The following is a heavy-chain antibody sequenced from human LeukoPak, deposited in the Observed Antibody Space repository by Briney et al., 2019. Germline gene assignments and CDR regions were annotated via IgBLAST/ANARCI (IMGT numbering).Heavy chain of an antibody. J-gene: IGHJ6*02. CDR2: INPNSGGT. Sequence: ASVKVSCKASGYTFTGHYMHWVRQAPGQGLEWMGWINPNSGGTNYAQKFQGRVTMTRDTSISTAYMELSRLRSDDTAVYYCARDFGIAARYYCYGMDVWGQGTTVTVSS. V-gene: IGHV1-2*02. CDR1: GYTFTGHY. D-gene: IGHD6-6*01. CDR3: ARDFGIAARYYCYGMDV.